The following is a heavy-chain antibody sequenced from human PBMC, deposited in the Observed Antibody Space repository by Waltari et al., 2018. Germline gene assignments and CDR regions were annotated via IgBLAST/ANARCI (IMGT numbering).Heavy chain of an antibody. CDR2: IYYTGRT. J-gene: IGHJ4*02. Sequence: QLHLQESGPGLVKPSETLSLTCAVSGGSIRNNDYYWGWIRQPPGKGLEWIGSIYYTGRTRYNPALRTRVTSSLDTAKNQFSLKLTSGTASDTAVYYCARRGDYWGQGTLVTVSS. V-gene: IGHV4-39*01. D-gene: IGHD3-16*01. CDR1: GGSIRNNDYY. CDR3: ARRGDY.